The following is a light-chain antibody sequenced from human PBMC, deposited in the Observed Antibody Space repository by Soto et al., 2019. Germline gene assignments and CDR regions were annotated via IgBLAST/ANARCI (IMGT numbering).Light chain of an antibody. V-gene: IGLV2-14*03. J-gene: IGLJ1*01. CDR1: SSNVGGSDH. Sequence: QSVLTQPASVSGSPGQSITVSCTGTSSNVGGSDHVNWYQQHPGKAPKLMIFDVSNRPSGVSTRFSGSKSGNSASLTISGLQAEDEADYYCHSYASSSTYVFGTGTKVTVL. CDR2: DVS. CDR3: HSYASSSTYV.